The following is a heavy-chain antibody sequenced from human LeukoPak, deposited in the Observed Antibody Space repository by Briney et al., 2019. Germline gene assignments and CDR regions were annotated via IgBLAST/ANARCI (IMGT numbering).Heavy chain of an antibody. D-gene: IGHD6-19*01. CDR2: INPNSGNT. J-gene: IGHJ6*03. V-gene: IGHV1-8*02. Sequence: ASVKVSCKASGYTFTGYYMHWVRQAPGQGLEWMGWINPNSGNTGYAQKFQGRVTMTRNTSISTAYMELSSLRSEDTAVYYCARRKGSGWSHYYYYYYMDVWGKGTTVTISS. CDR3: ARRKGSGWSHYYYYYYMDV. CDR1: GYTFTGYY.